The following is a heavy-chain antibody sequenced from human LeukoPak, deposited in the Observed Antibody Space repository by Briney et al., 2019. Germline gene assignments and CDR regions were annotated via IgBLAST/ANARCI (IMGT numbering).Heavy chain of an antibody. CDR1: GFTFSTYT. CDR2: ISGSGGNT. V-gene: IGHV3-23*01. J-gene: IGHJ4*02. Sequence: GGSLRLSCAASGFTFSTYTMSWVRQAPGKGLEWVSAISGSGGNTYYADSVKGRFTISRDNSKNTLYLEMDSLRADDTAVYYCAKAAFSRTSYFDYWGQGTLVTASS. D-gene: IGHD3-3*02. CDR3: AKAAFSRTSYFDY.